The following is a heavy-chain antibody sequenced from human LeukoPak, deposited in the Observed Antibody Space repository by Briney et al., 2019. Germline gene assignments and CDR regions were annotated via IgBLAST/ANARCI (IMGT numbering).Heavy chain of an antibody. CDR3: ARQERITMIVAVITHAFDI. D-gene: IGHD3-22*01. V-gene: IGHV4-39*01. CDR2: IYYSGST. J-gene: IGHJ3*02. CDR1: GGSISSSSYY. Sequence: PSETLSLTCTVSGGSISSSSYYWGWIRQPPGKGLEWIGSIYYSGSTYYNPSLKSRVTISVDTSKNQFSLKLSSVTAADTAVYYCARQERITMIVAVITHAFDIWGQGTMVTVSS.